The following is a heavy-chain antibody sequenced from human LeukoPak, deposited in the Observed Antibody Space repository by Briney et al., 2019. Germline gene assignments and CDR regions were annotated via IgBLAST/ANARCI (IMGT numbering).Heavy chain of an antibody. V-gene: IGHV1-2*06. Sequence: ASVKVSCKASGYTFTGYYMHWVRQAPGQGLEWMGRINPNSGGTNYAQKFQGRVTMTRDTSISTVYMELSRLRSDDTAVYYCARDGGYSYGYDSSGYYYDYWGQGTLVTVSS. CDR1: GYTFTGYY. CDR3: ARDGGYSYGYDSSGYYYDY. J-gene: IGHJ4*02. D-gene: IGHD5-18*01. CDR2: INPNSGGT.